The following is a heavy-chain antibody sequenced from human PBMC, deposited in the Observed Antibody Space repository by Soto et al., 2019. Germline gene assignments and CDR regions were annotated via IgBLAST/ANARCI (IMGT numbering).Heavy chain of an antibody. CDR3: AIVGGYYPPLDI. V-gene: IGHV3-48*03. CDR1: GFTFSSYE. J-gene: IGHJ3*02. D-gene: IGHD3-22*01. CDR2: ISSSGSTI. Sequence: EVQLVESGGGLVQPGGSLRLSCAASGFTFSSYEMNWVRQAPGKGLEWVSYISSSGSTIYYADSVKGRFTISRDNAKNSRYEQMNSLRAEDTAVYYCAIVGGYYPPLDIWGQGTMVTVSS.